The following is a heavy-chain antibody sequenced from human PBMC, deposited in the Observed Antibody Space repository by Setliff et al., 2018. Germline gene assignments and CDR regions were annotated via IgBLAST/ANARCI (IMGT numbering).Heavy chain of an antibody. V-gene: IGHV4-59*01. CDR2: VYTTLST. CDR1: DVSISGYY. CDR3: ARDGLGAFSLRSMDV. Sequence: PSETLSLTCTVSDVSISGYYWSWIRQPPGKGLEWIGYVYTTLSTNYNPSLKSRVTISLDTSKNQFSLQLSSVTAADTAVYYCARDGLGAFSLRSMDVWGKGTTVTVSS. D-gene: IGHD3-3*02. J-gene: IGHJ6*04.